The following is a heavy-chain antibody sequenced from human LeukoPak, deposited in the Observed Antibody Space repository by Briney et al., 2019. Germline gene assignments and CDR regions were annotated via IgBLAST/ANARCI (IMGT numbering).Heavy chain of an antibody. J-gene: IGHJ5*02. CDR1: GYSFTSYW. CDR2: IYPGDSDT. V-gene: IGHV5-51*01. Sequence: GESLKISCKGSGYSFTSYWIGWVRQMPGKGLEWMGIIYPGDSDTRYSPSFQGQVTISADKSISTAYLQWSSLKALDTAMYYCARQRPPAYSSSWTMTNWFDPWGQGTLVTVSS. CDR3: ARQRPPAYSSSWTMTNWFDP. D-gene: IGHD6-13*01.